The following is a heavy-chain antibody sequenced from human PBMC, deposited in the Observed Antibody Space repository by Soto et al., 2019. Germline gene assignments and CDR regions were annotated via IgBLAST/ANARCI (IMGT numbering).Heavy chain of an antibody. CDR2: VYFSGTT. J-gene: IGHJ5*02. CDR1: GGSLSSYY. D-gene: IGHD6-25*01. CDR3: GSVKSSGYVLS. Sequence: SETLSLPCPVSGGSLSSYYWSWIRQSPGKGLEWIGYVYFSGTTNSNPSLKSRVTITLATSKSEFSLRLFSVTTAATALYGGGSVKSSGYVLSWGQGTMVAVSS. V-gene: IGHV4-59*01.